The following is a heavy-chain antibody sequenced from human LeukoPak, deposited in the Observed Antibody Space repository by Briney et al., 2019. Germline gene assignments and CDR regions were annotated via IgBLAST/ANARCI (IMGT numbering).Heavy chain of an antibody. CDR3: ARPKYSSSWQIFDY. CDR1: GFTFSDYY. J-gene: IGHJ4*02. CDR2: ISSSGNTI. Sequence: GGSLRLSCAASGFTFSDYYMSWIRQAPGKGLEWVSYISSSGNTIYYADSVKGRFTISRGNAKNSLYLQMNSLRAEDTAVYYCARPKYSSSWQIFDYWGQGTLVTVSS. V-gene: IGHV3-11*01. D-gene: IGHD6-13*01.